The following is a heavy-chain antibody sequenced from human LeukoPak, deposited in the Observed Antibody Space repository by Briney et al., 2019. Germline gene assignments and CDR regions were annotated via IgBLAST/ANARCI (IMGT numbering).Heavy chain of an antibody. V-gene: IGHV4-39*07. CDR2: IYYSGST. J-gene: IGHJ3*02. CDR3: ARYYYDSSGYYLSPHAFDI. CDR1: GGSISSSSYY. Sequence: PSETLSLTCTVSGGSISSSSYYWGWIRQPPGKGLEWIGSIYYSGSTYYNPSLKSRVTISVDTSKNQFSLKLSSVTAADTAVYYCARYYYDSSGYYLSPHAFDIWGQGTMVTVSS. D-gene: IGHD3-22*01.